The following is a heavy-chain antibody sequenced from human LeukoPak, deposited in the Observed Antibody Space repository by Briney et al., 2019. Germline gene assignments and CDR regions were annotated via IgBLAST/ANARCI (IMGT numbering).Heavy chain of an antibody. V-gene: IGHV1-69*04. J-gene: IGHJ5*02. D-gene: IGHD2-2*02. CDR3: ARRYCSSTSCYRRWFDP. Sequence: SVKVSCKASGGTFSSYAISWVRQAPGQGLEWMGRIIPILGIANYAQKFQGRVTITADKSTSTAYMELSSLRSEDTAVYYCARRYCSSTSCYRRWFDPWGQGTLVTVSS. CDR2: IIPILGIA. CDR1: GGTFSSYA.